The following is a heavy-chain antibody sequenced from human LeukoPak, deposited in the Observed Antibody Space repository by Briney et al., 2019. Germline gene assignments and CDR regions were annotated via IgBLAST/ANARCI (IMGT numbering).Heavy chain of an antibody. Sequence: GGSLRLSCAASGFTFSSYSMNWVRQAPGKGLEWVPSISSSSSYIYYADSVKGRSTISRDNAKNSLYLQMNSLRAEDTAVYYCARGSQQWLVDYWGQGTLVTVSS. D-gene: IGHD6-19*01. J-gene: IGHJ4*02. V-gene: IGHV3-21*01. CDR2: ISSSSSYI. CDR3: ARGSQQWLVDY. CDR1: GFTFSSYS.